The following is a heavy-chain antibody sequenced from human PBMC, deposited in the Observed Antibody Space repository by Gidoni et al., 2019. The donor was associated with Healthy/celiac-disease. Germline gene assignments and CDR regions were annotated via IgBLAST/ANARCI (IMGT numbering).Heavy chain of an antibody. CDR1: GFTFGDYA. J-gene: IGHJ4*02. V-gene: IGHV3-49*03. CDR2: IRSKAYGGTT. CDR3: TRRDGYNYFFGDY. Sequence: EVQLVESGGGLVQPGRSLRLSCTASGFTFGDYAMSWPRQAPGKGLEWVGFIRSKAYGGTTEYAASVKGRFTISRDDSKSIAYLQMNSLKTEDTAVYYCTRRDGYNYFFGDYWGQGTLVTVSS. D-gene: IGHD5-12*01.